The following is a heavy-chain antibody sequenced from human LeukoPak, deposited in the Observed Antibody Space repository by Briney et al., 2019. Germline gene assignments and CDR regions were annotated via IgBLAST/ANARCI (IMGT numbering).Heavy chain of an antibody. CDR3: ATSSYYGSGSDN. CDR1: GSTFSDSN. D-gene: IGHD3-10*01. J-gene: IGHJ4*02. CDR2: ISRSSSTI. Sequence: PGGSLRLSCAASGSTFSDSNMNWVRQAPGKGLEWVSYISRSSSTIYYADSVRGRFTISRDNAKNSLYLQMNSLRAEDTAVYYCATSSYYGSGSDNWGQGTLVTVSS. V-gene: IGHV3-48*04.